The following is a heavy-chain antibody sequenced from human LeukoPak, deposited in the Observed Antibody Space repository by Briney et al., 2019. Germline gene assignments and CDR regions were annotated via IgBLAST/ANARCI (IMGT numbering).Heavy chain of an antibody. D-gene: IGHD4-17*01. Sequence: SQTLSLTCTVSGGSISSGDYYWSWIRQPPGKGLEWIGYIYYSGSTYYNPSLRSRVTISVDTSKNQFSLMMSPMTAAETAVYYCARYHTVTTLLWCDPWGQGPLVTVPT. V-gene: IGHV4-30-4*01. CDR2: IYYSGST. CDR3: ARYHTVTTLLWCDP. J-gene: IGHJ5*02. CDR1: GGSISSGDYY.